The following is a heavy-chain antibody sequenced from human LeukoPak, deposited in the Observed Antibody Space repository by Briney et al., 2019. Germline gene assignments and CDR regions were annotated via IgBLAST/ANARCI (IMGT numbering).Heavy chain of an antibody. Sequence: PGGSLRLSCVASGFTFSSYAMHWVRQAPGKGLEYVSAISSNGGRTYYANSVKGRFNISRDNSKHTLYLQMGSPRPEDLAVYYCARVAPYDSSGYSSYWGRGTLVTVSS. V-gene: IGHV3-64*01. J-gene: IGHJ4*02. CDR3: ARVAPYDSSGYSSY. D-gene: IGHD3-22*01. CDR1: GFTFSSYA. CDR2: ISSNGGRT.